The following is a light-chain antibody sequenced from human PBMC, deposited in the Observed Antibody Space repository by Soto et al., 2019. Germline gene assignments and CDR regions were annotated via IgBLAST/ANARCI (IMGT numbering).Light chain of an antibody. J-gene: IGLJ1*01. V-gene: IGLV2-8*01. CDR1: SSDVGGYNY. CDR2: EVS. CDR3: SSYAGSNNYV. Sequence: QSVLTQPPSAPGSPGQSVTISCTGTSSDVGGYNYVSWYQQHPGKAPKLMIYEVSRRPSGVPGRFSGSKSGNTASLTVSGLQAEDEADYYCSSYAGSNNYVFGTGTKVTVL.